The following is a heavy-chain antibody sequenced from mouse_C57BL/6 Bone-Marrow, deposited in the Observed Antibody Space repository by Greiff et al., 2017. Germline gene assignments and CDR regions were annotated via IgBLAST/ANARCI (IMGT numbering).Heavy chain of an antibody. V-gene: IGHV5-4*01. J-gene: IGHJ4*01. D-gene: IGHD1-1*01. CDR3: ARVGAYYYGSSYDYAMDY. CDR2: ISDGGSYT. Sequence: EVQGVESGGGLVKPGGSLKLSCAASGFTFSSYAMSWVRQTPEKRLEWVATISDGGSYTYYPDNVKGRFTISRDNAKNNLYLQMSHLKSEDTAMYYCARVGAYYYGSSYDYAMDYWGQGTSVTVSS. CDR1: GFTFSSYA.